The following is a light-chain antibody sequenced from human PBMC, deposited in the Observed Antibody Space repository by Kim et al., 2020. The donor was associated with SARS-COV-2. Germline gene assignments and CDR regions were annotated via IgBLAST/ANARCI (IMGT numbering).Light chain of an antibody. J-gene: IGKJ3*01. V-gene: IGKV1-33*01. Sequence: ASVGDRVTISCQASQDISNYLNWYQQKVVKPPKLLINDASLLQTGVPSRFSGSGAGTHFTFTISSLQAEDIATYYCQQYDSVPFTFGPGTKVDIK. CDR2: DAS. CDR3: QQYDSVPFT. CDR1: QDISNY.